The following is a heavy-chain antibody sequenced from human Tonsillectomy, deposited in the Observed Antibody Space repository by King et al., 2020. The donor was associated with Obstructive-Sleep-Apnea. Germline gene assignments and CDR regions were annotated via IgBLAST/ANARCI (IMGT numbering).Heavy chain of an antibody. CDR1: GFTFSSYA. V-gene: IGHV3-64D*09. CDR3: VKAETGATIFAY. D-gene: IGHD3-3*01. J-gene: IGHJ4*02. Sequence: VQLVESGGGLVQPGGSLRLSCSASGFTFSSYATHWVRQAPGKGLEYVSAISSSGGSTYYADSVKGRFTISRDNSKNTLYLQMSSLRAEDTAVYYCVKAETGATIFAYWGQGTLVTVSS. CDR2: ISSSGGST.